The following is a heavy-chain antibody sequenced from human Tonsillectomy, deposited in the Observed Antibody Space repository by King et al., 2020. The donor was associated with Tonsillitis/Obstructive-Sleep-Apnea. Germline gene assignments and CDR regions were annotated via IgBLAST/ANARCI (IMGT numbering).Heavy chain of an antibody. V-gene: IGHV3-7*04. Sequence: VQLVESGGGLVQPGGSLRISCAASGFTFSNYWMTLVRQAPGKGLEWVASIKQDGGGKYFVDSVKGRFTISRDNAKNSLYLQMNSLRAEDTAVYSCARVPGRDWYFDLWGRGTLVTVS. CDR2: IKQDGGGK. D-gene: IGHD1-14*01. CDR1: GFTFSNYW. CDR3: ARVPGRDWYFDL. J-gene: IGHJ2*01.